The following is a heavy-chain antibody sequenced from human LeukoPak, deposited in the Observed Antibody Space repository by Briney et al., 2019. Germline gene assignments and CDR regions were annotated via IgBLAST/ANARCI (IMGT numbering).Heavy chain of an antibody. D-gene: IGHD3-3*01. Sequence: SETLSLTCTVSGGSISSHYWSWIRQPPGKGLEWIGYIYYGGSTNYNPSLKSRVTISVDTSKNQFSLKLSSVTAADTAVYYCARDLSAGVDAFDIWGQGTMVTVSS. J-gene: IGHJ3*02. CDR1: GGSISSHY. CDR3: ARDLSAGVDAFDI. V-gene: IGHV4-59*11. CDR2: IYYGGST.